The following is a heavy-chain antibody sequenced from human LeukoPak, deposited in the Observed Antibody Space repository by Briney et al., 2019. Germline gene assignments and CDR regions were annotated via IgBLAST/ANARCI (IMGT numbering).Heavy chain of an antibody. CDR2: IYYSGST. D-gene: IGHD3-16*02. CDR1: GGSISSGGYY. J-gene: IGHJ4*02. V-gene: IGHV4-31*03. Sequence: SETLSLTCTVFGGSISSGGYYWSWIRQHPGKGLEWIGYIYYSGSTYYNPSLKSRVTISVDTSKNQFSLKLSSVTAADTAVYYCARAAGDYVWGSYRGPDYWGQGTLVTVSS. CDR3: ARAAGDYVWGSYRGPDY.